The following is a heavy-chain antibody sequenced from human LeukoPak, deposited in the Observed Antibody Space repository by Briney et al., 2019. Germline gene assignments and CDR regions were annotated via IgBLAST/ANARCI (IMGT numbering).Heavy chain of an antibody. CDR2: IYSGGST. CDR3: AKPSGYSSGWYAIGAFDI. D-gene: IGHD6-19*01. Sequence: SGGSLRLSCAASGITLNIFAMNWVRQAPGKGLEWVSVIYSGGSTYYADSVKGRFTISRDNSKNTLYLQMNSLRAEDTAVYYCAKPSGYSSGWYAIGAFDIWGQGTMVTVSS. CDR1: GITLNIFA. V-gene: IGHV3-66*04. J-gene: IGHJ3*02.